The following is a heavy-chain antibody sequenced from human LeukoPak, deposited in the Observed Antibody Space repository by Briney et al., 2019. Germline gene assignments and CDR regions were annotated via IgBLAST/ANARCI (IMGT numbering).Heavy chain of an antibody. J-gene: IGHJ5*02. CDR2: IYYSGST. V-gene: IGHV4-30-4*08. CDR1: GGSISSGDYY. CDR3: ARDPASIAARRIGWFDP. Sequence: PSQTLSLTCTVSGGSISSGDYYWSWIRQPPGKGLEWIGYIYYSGSTYYNPSLKSRVTISVDTSKNQFSLKLSSVTAADTAVYYCARDPASIAARRIGWFDPWGQGTLVTVSS. D-gene: IGHD6-6*01.